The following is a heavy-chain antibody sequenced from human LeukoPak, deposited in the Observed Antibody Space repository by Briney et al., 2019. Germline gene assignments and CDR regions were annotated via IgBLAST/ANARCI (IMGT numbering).Heavy chain of an antibody. CDR1: GGTFSSYA. V-gene: IGHV1-69*04. D-gene: IGHD3-3*01. CDR2: IIPILGIA. CDR3: ATTIFGVVSSRDRYFDY. Sequence: ASVKVSCKASGGTFSSYAISWVRQAPGQGLEWMGRIIPILGIANYAQKFQGRVTITADKSTSTAYMELSSLRSEDTAVYCCATTIFGVVSSRDRYFDYWGQGTLVTVSS. J-gene: IGHJ4*02.